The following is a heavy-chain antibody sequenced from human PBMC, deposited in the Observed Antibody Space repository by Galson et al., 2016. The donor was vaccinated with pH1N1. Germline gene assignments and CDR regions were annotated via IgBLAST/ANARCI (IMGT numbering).Heavy chain of an antibody. CDR3: ARGGSSSAGGDYYYYGMDV. CDR2: MNPNSGNT. V-gene: IGHV1-8*03. D-gene: IGHD6-13*01. J-gene: IGHJ6*02. CDR1: GYTFTSYD. Sequence: SVKVSCKASGYTFTSYDINWVRQATGQGLEWMGRMNPNSGNTGYAQKFQGRVTITRNTSISTAYMELSSLRSEETAVYYCARGGSSSAGGDYYYYGMDVWGRWTTFTVSS.